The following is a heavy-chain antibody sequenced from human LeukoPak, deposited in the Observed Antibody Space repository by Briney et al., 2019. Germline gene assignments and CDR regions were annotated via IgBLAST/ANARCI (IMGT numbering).Heavy chain of an antibody. V-gene: IGHV1-46*01. Sequence: ASVKVSCKAFGYTFSSYYMHWVRQAPGQGPEWMGIINPSGGSTSYAQKFQGRVTMTRDTSTSTVYMELTSLRSEDTAVYYCARDSGLTTVTPKYYFDYWGQETLVTVSS. D-gene: IGHD4-17*01. CDR2: INPSGGST. J-gene: IGHJ4*02. CDR1: GYTFSSYY. CDR3: ARDSGLTTVTPKYYFDY.